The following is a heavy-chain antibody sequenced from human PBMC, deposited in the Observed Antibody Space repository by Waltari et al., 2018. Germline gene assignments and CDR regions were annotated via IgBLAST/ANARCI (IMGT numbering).Heavy chain of an antibody. D-gene: IGHD3-3*01. CDR3: ARDSLTPYYDFWSGLYGMDV. V-gene: IGHV4-39*07. J-gene: IGHJ6*02. Sequence: GGSISSSSYYWGWIRQPPGKGLEWIGSIYYSGSTYYNPSLKSRVTIAVDTSKNQFSLKLSSVTAADTAVYYCARDSLTPYYDFWSGLYGMDVWGQGTTVTVSS. CDR1: GGSISSSSYY. CDR2: IYYSGST.